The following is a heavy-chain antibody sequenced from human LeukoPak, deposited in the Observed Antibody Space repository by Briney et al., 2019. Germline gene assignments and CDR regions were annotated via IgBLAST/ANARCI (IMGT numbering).Heavy chain of an antibody. Sequence: GGSLRLSCAASGFTFSSYAMSWVRQAPGKGLEWVSAISGSGGSTYYADSVKGRFTISRDNSKNTLYLQMNSLRAEDTAVYYCAKSPHPQFNVATVTHYFDYWGQGTLVTVSS. D-gene: IGHD4-17*01. V-gene: IGHV3-23*01. CDR2: ISGSGGST. CDR3: AKSPHPQFNVATVTHYFDY. CDR1: GFTFSSYA. J-gene: IGHJ4*02.